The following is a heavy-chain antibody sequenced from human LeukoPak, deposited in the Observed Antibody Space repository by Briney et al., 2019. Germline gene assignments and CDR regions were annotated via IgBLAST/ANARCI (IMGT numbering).Heavy chain of an antibody. CDR2: IFYSGAT. CDR1: GDSIRVNYN. Sequence: TLSLTCTLSGDSIRVNYNWGWIRQPPGKGLEWIGSIFYSGATYYSPSLKSRGTISVDTSKNQFSLKLSSMTAADTAVYYCVRHRQWLLFPDYWGQGTLVTVSS. V-gene: IGHV4-39*01. D-gene: IGHD6-19*01. J-gene: IGHJ4*02. CDR3: VRHRQWLLFPDY.